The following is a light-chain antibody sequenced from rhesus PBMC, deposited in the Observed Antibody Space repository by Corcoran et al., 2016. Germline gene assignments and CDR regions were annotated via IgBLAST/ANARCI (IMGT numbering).Light chain of an antibody. CDR1: SSNIGGYY. CDR3: QSYGSSLSAHDV. CDR2: END. Sequence: QSVLTQPPSVSGAPGQRVTISCTGSSSNIGGYYVSWYKQLPGTVPKLLIYENDQRPSGVSDRFSGSESGTSPSLTITGPQSEDEADYYCQSYGSSLSAHDVFGSGTKLTVL. V-gene: IGLV1-64*01. J-gene: IGLJ6*01.